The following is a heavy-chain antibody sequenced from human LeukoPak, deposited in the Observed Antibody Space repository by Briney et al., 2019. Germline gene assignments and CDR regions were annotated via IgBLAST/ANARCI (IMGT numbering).Heavy chain of an antibody. CDR1: VGSISSGDYY. J-gene: IGHJ4*02. Sequence: SETLSLTCTVSVGSISSGDYYWSWVRQPPGKGLEWIGYIYYSGSTYYNPSLKSRVTISVDTSKNQFSLKLSSVTAADTAVYYCARAEATYYYGSGSYYYFDYWGQGTLVTVSS. V-gene: IGHV4-30-4*08. D-gene: IGHD3-10*01. CDR3: ARAEATYYYGSGSYYYFDY. CDR2: IYYSGST.